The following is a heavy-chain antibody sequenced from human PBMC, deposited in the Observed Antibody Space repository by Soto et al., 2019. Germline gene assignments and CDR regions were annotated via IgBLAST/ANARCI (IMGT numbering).Heavy chain of an antibody. D-gene: IGHD3-9*01. CDR1: GYTFTSYG. V-gene: IGHV1-18*01. Sequence: ASVKVSCKASGYTFTSYGISWVRQAPGQGLEWVGWISAYNGNSNYAQKFQGRVTMTEDTSTDTAYMELSSLRSEDTAVYYCATGHYDILTGYLYYFDYWGQGTLVTVSS. CDR3: ATGHYDILTGYLYYFDY. J-gene: IGHJ4*02. CDR2: ISAYNGNS.